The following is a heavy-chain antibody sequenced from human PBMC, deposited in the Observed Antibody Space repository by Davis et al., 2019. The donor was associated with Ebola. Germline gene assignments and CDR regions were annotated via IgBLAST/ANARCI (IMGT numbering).Heavy chain of an antibody. D-gene: IGHD3-3*01. J-gene: IGHJ4*02. Sequence: GESLKISCAASGFTFRNYAMHWVRQAPGTGLEWVAVVSHSEREKFYADSVKGRFTISRDNSENTLYLQMSSLTVDDTAVYYCVRAVFHEVLDYWGQGTPVTVSS. CDR2: VSHSEREK. V-gene: IGHV3-30*04. CDR1: GFTFRNYA. CDR3: VRAVFHEVLDY.